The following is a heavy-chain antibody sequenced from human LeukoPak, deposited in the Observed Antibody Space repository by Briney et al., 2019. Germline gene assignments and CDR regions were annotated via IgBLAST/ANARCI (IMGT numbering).Heavy chain of an antibody. Sequence: SETLSLTCTVSGGSISSYYWSWIRQPPGKGLEWIGYIYYSGSTNYNPSLKSRVTISVDTSKNQFSLKLSSVTAADTAVYYCARHSGPHSSSWYWFDPWSQGTLVTVSS. V-gene: IGHV4-59*08. CDR1: GGSISSYY. CDR2: IYYSGST. CDR3: ARHSGPHSSSWYWFDP. J-gene: IGHJ5*02. D-gene: IGHD6-13*01.